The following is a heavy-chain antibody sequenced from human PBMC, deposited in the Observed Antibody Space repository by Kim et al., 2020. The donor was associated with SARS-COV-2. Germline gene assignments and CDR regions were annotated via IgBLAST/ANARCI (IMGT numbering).Heavy chain of an antibody. J-gene: IGHJ6*03. CDR3: ARDQIEGVHEFYFAMDV. Sequence: GGSLRLSCAASGFTFSLYAIHWVRQAPGKGLEWVAVISYDGSDKRYADSVKGRFTMSRDNSENTVYLQMNSLRGEDTAVYYCARDQIEGVHEFYFAMDVWGEGTTVTVS. V-gene: IGHV3-30-3*01. CDR1: GFTFSLYA. CDR2: ISYDGSDK. D-gene: IGHD3-16*01.